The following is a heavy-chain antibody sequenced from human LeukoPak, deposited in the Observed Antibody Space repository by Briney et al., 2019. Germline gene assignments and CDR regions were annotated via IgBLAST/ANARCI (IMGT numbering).Heavy chain of an antibody. CDR2: ISGSGGST. J-gene: IGHJ4*02. Sequence: GGSLRLSCAASGFTFSDYAMSWVRQAPGKGLEWVSTISGSGGSTYYADSVKGRFTISRDSSKNTLYLQMNNLRPEDTAVYYCAKLHNLNCDYWGLGTLVTVSS. CDR1: GFTFSDYA. V-gene: IGHV3-23*01. CDR3: AKLHNLNCDY. D-gene: IGHD1-14*01.